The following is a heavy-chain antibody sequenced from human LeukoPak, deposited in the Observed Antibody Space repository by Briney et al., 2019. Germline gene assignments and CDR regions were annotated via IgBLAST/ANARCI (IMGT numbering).Heavy chain of an antibody. CDR3: TRVGYIDEGIDY. CDR1: GFTFSGSA. CDR2: ISNNGGFT. Sequence: GGSLRLSCAASGFTFSGSAMSWVRQAPGKGLEWVSAISNNGGFTYYADSVQGRFTISRDNSKSTLYLQMNSLRAEDTAIYYCTRVGYIDEGIDYWGQGTLVTVSS. J-gene: IGHJ4*02. D-gene: IGHD5-24*01. V-gene: IGHV3-23*01.